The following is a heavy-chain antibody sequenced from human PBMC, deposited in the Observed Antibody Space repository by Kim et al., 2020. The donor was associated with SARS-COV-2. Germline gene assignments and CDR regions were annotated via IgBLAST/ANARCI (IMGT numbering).Heavy chain of an antibody. CDR1: GCSISSGGYY. D-gene: IGHD3-22*01. CDR3: ARTQSETASYYYGSSGYYYFDY. J-gene: IGHJ4*02. Sequence: SETLSLTCTVSGCSISSGGYYWSWIRQHPGKGLEWIGYIYYSGSTYYNPSLKSRVTISVDTSKNQFSLKLSSVTAGDTAVYYCARTQSETASYYYGSSGYYYFDYWGQGTLVTVSS. V-gene: IGHV4-31*03. CDR2: IYYSGST.